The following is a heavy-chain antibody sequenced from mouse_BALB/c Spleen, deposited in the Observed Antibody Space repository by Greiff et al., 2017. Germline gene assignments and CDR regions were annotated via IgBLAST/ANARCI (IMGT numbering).Heavy chain of an antibody. CDR3: ARYRYDDGAMDY. CDR1: GYAFTNYL. D-gene: IGHD2-14*01. V-gene: IGHV1-54*01. CDR2: INPGSGGT. J-gene: IGHJ4*01. Sequence: QVQLKQSGAELVRPGTSVKVSCKASGYAFTNYLIEWVKQRPGQGLEWIGVINPGSGGTNYNEKFKGKATLTADKSSSTAYMQLSSLTSDDSAVYFCARYRYDDGAMDYWGQGTSVTVSS.